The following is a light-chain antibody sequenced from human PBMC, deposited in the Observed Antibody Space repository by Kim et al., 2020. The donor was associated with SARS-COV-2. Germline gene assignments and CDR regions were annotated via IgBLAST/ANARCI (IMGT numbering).Light chain of an antibody. CDR3: SSYTSSSTWV. Sequence: LTQPASVSGSPGQSITISCTGTSSDVGGYNYVSWYQQYPGKAPKLMIYDVSKRPSGVSNRFSGSKSGNTASLTISGLQAEDEADYYCSSYTSSSTWVFGGGTQLTVL. CDR1: SSDVGGYNY. V-gene: IGLV2-14*01. CDR2: DVS. J-gene: IGLJ3*02.